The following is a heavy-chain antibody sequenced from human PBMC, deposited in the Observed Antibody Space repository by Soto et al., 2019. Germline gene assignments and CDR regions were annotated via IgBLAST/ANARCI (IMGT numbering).Heavy chain of an antibody. V-gene: IGHV4-59*01. Sequence: SDTLSLTCTVSGGSITSSYWSWIRRPPGKGLEWIAYIYDTGISGYTLSTSYNPSLKSRVTMSVDTSKNQFSPKFTSVTTADTAVYYCARGEDAFFYYGLDVWGQGITVTVSS. J-gene: IGHJ6*02. CDR2: IYDTGISGYTLST. CDR3: ARGEDAFFYYGLDV. CDR1: GGSITSSY.